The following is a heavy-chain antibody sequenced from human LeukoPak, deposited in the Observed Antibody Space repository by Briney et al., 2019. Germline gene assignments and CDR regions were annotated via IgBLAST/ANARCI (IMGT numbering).Heavy chain of an antibody. CDR1: GFTFSSYG. V-gene: IGHV3-30*02. Sequence: GGSLRLSCAASGFTFSSYGMHWVRQAPGKGLEWVAVIWYDGSNKYYADSVKGRFTISRDNSKNTLYLQMNSLRAEDTAVYYCAKVQGIAVAGTIGYWGQGTLVTVSS. D-gene: IGHD6-19*01. CDR2: IWYDGSNK. J-gene: IGHJ4*02. CDR3: AKVQGIAVAGTIGY.